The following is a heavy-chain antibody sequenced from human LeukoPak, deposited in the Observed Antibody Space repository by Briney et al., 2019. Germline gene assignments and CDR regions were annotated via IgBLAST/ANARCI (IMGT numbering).Heavy chain of an antibody. Sequence: PGGSLRLSCAASGFTFSNYDMSWVRQAPGKGLEWVSGLSASGGSTYYADSVKGRFTFSRDNSKNTLYLQMNSLRAEDTAAYYCGKRSVVRGFLDYCGQGSLVTVSS. J-gene: IGHJ4*02. CDR1: GFTFSNYD. D-gene: IGHD3-10*01. CDR3: GKRSVVRGFLDY. CDR2: LSASGGST. V-gene: IGHV3-23*01.